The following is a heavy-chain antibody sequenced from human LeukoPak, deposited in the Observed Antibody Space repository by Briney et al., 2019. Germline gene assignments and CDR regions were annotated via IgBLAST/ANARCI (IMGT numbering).Heavy chain of an antibody. CDR3: ARDYGGNWGAFDY. D-gene: IGHD4-23*01. V-gene: IGHV4-59*12. CDR2: IYHSGST. CDR1: GGSISSYY. J-gene: IGHJ4*02. Sequence: SETLSLTCTVSGGSISSYYWSWIRQPPGKGLEWIGYIYHSGSTYYNPSLKSRVTISVDRSKNQFSLKLSSVTAADTAVYYCARDYGGNWGAFDYWGQGTLVTVSS.